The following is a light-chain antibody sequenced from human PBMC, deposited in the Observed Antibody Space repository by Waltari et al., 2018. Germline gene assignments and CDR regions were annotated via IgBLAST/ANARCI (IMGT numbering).Light chain of an antibody. CDR1: SDDIGAYSY. V-gene: IGLV2-14*03. CDR2: DLT. CDR3: SAYTSRGTLK. J-gene: IGLJ2*01. Sequence: QSALTQPASVSGSPGQSITISCTGTSDDIGAYSYVTWYHQRPGKVPQLIIYDLTEPPSGVSNRFSGSKSGSTASLTVSGLQAEDEGLFYCSAYTSRGTLKFGGGTRVTVL.